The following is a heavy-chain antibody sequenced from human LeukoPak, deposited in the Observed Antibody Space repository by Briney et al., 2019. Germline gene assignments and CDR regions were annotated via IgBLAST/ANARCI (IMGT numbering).Heavy chain of an antibody. D-gene: IGHD2-2*01. CDR3: AAMTTAAANAFFY. CDR2: ISGDGGST. CDR1: GLTFSSYA. Sequence: GGSLRLSCEVSGLTFSSYAMSWVRQPAGKGLEWVSAISGDGGSTEYADSVKGRFTISRDNSKNTVYLQMSSLRAGDTALYYCAAMTTAAANAFFYWGRGTVATVSA. J-gene: IGHJ4*02. V-gene: IGHV3-23*01.